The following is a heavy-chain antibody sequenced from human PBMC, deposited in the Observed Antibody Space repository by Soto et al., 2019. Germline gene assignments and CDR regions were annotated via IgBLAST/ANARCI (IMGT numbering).Heavy chain of an antibody. Sequence: GSGPTLVNPTQTLTLTCTFSGFSLSTSGVGVGWIRQPPGKALEWLALIYWDDDKRYSPSLKSRLTITKDTSKNQVVLTMSNMDPVDTATYYFAHTYSSGWYIGPFDYWGQGTLVTVSS. D-gene: IGHD6-19*01. CDR1: GFSLSTSGVG. V-gene: IGHV2-5*02. CDR3: AHTYSSGWYIGPFDY. J-gene: IGHJ4*02. CDR2: IYWDDDK.